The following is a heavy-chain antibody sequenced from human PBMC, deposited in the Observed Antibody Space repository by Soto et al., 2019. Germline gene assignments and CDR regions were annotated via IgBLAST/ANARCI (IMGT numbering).Heavy chain of an antibody. CDR2: IIGDGNGA. Sequence: PGGSLRLSCVASGFTFRDSWMHWVRQPPGKGLVWLSRIIGDGNGADYADSVKDRFIISRDNAKNTVYLDMYSLRDEDTAVYFCARVAVATREIDYWGQGTLVTVSS. CDR3: ARVAVATREIDY. J-gene: IGHJ4*02. CDR1: GFTFRDSW. V-gene: IGHV3-74*01. D-gene: IGHD6-19*01.